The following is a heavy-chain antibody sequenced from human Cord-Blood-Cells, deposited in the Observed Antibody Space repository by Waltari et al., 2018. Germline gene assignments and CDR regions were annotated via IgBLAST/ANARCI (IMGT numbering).Heavy chain of an antibody. Sequence: QLQLQESGPGLVKPSETLSLTCTVSGGSIRSSSYYWGWIRQPPGKGLEWIGSIYYNGSTYYNPSLKSRVTISVDTSKNQFSLKLSSVTAADTAVYYCARLATFGGVIVDYWGQGTLVTVSS. J-gene: IGHJ4*02. CDR3: ARLATFGGVIVDY. CDR1: GGSIRSSSYY. CDR2: IYYNGST. V-gene: IGHV4-39*01. D-gene: IGHD3-16*02.